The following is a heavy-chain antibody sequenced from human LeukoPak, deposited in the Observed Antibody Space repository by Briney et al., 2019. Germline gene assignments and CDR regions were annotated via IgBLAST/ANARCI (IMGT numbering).Heavy chain of an antibody. CDR2: IYHSGST. CDR1: GFTFDRYG. J-gene: IGHJ5*02. Sequence: PGGSLRLSCAASGFTFDRYGMHWVRQPPGKGLEWIGEIYHSGSTNYNPSLKSRVTISVDKSKNQFSLKLSSVTAADTAVYYCARQSALAHIVVVPAAVNWFDPWGQGTLVTVSS. V-gene: IGHV4-34*01. D-gene: IGHD2-2*01. CDR3: ARQSALAHIVVVPAAVNWFDP.